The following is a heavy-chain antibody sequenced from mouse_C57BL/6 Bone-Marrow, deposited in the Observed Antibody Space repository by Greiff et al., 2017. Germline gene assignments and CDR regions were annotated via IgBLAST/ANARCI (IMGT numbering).Heavy chain of an antibody. Sequence: VQLQQSGAELVRPGASVTLSCKASGYTFTDYEMHWVKQTPVPGLEWIGAIDPATGGTAYNQKFKGQAILTADKASSTAYMELRSLTSEDSAVYYCTNDYGSSFAGFADGGQGTLVTVAA. CDR3: TNDYGSSFAGFAD. CDR1: GYTFTDYE. V-gene: IGHV1-15*01. J-gene: IGHJ3*01. D-gene: IGHD1-1*01. CDR2: IDPATGGT.